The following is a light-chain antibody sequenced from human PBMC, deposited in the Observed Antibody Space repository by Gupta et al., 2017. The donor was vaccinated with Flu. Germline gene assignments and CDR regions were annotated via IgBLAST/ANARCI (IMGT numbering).Light chain of an antibody. V-gene: IGLV1-44*01. Sequence: QSVLTQPPSASGTPGQGVPISCSGSSSNIGTNTVNWYQQLPGTAPKLLIYTNNQRPSGVPDRFSGSKSGTSASLAISGLQSEDEADYYCATWDDSLNGPIFGGGTKLTVL. CDR1: SSNIGTNT. CDR3: ATWDDSLNGPI. J-gene: IGLJ2*01. CDR2: TNN.